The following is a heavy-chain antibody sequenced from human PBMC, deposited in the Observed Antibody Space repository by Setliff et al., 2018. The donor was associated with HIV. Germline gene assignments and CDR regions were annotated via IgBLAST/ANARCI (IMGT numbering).Heavy chain of an antibody. D-gene: IGHD2-2*01. CDR3: ARQISFGLAPDDGSRSGFEYFDY. J-gene: IGHJ4*02. V-gene: IGHV3-30*02. CDR2: IRYDGSNK. Sequence: PGGSLRLSCAASGFTFGTYGMHWVRQAPGKGLEWVAFIRYDGSNKYYADSVKGRFTISRDNAKNSLYLQMNSLRAEDTAVYYCARQISFGLAPDDGSRSGFEYFDYWGQGTQVTVSS. CDR1: GFTFGTYG.